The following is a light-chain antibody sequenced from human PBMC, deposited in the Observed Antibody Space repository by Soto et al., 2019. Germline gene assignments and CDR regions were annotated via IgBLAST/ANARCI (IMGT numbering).Light chain of an antibody. CDR3: QQSYSTLGAPLT. J-gene: IGKJ4*01. CDR2: AAS. CDR1: QSISSY. Sequence: DIQMTQSPSSLSASVGDRVTITCRASQSISSYLNWYQQKPGKAPKLLIYAASSLQSGVPSRFSGSGSGTDFTLTISSLQPEDFATYYCQQSYSTLGAPLTFGGGTKVDIK. V-gene: IGKV1-39*01.